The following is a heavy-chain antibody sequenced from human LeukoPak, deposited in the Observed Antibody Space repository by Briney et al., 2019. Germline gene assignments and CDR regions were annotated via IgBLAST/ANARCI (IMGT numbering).Heavy chain of an antibody. J-gene: IGHJ5*02. CDR2: ISSSSSYM. Sequence: GGSLRLSCAASGFTFSSYSMNWVRQAPGKGLEWVSSISSSSSYMYYADSVKGRFTISRDNAKNSLYLQMNSLRAEDTAVYYCAREVAGTTINWFDPWGQGTLVTVSS. D-gene: IGHD1-1*01. CDR3: AREVAGTTINWFDP. V-gene: IGHV3-21*01. CDR1: GFTFSSYS.